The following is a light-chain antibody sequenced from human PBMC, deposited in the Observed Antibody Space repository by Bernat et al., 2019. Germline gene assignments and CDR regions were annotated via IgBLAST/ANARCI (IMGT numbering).Light chain of an antibody. CDR2: GAS. Sequence: DIQLTQSPPFLSASVGDRVTITCRARQVIGTYLAWYQQKPGKAPNLLIYGASTLQTGVPSRFSGSGSGTELTLTISSLQPEDSAAYYCQQLNSFPITFGQGTRLESK. CDR1: QVIGTY. CDR3: QQLNSFPIT. V-gene: IGKV1-9*01. J-gene: IGKJ5*01.